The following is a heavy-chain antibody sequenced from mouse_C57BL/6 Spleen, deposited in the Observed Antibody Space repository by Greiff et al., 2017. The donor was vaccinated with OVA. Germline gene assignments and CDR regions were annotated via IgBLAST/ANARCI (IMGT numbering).Heavy chain of an antibody. D-gene: IGHD1-1*01. CDR1: GFTFSSYG. CDR3: ARGDYGSSYIFDY. J-gene: IGHJ2*01. Sequence: EVQLVESGGDLVKPGGSLKLSCAASGFTFSSYGMSWVRQTPDKRLEWVATISSGGSYTYYPDSVKGRFTISRDNAKNTLYLQMSSLKSEDTAMYYCARGDYGSSYIFDYWGQGTTLTVSS. CDR2: ISSGGSYT. V-gene: IGHV5-6*01.